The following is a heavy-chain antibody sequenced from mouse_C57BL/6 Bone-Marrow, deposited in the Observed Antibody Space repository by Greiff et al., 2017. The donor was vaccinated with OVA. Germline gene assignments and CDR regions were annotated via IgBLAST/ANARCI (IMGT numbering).Heavy chain of an antibody. V-gene: IGHV1-80*01. Sequence: VKLMEPGAELVKPGASVKISCKASGYSFSNYWMHWVKQRPGKGLEWIGRIYTGDGDINYNGEFMGKATLTADKSSSTAYMQFSSLTSEDSAVYFSARGAYWGQGTTVTVSS. CDR2: IYTGDGDI. CDR3: ARGAY. CDR1: GYSFSNYW. J-gene: IGHJ2*01.